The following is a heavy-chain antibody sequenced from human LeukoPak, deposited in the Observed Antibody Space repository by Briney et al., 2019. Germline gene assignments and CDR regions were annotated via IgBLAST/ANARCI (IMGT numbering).Heavy chain of an antibody. Sequence: GGSLRLSCAASGFTFSDYGFHWVRQAPAQGLEWVGRIKNKTDGGTTDYAAPVKGRFTISRDDSKNTLYPQMNSLKTEDTAVYYCTAGDYTYYSDYWGQGTLVTVSS. CDR1: GFTFSDYG. D-gene: IGHD4-17*01. CDR2: IKNKTDGGTT. CDR3: TAGDYTYYSDY. J-gene: IGHJ4*02. V-gene: IGHV3-15*01.